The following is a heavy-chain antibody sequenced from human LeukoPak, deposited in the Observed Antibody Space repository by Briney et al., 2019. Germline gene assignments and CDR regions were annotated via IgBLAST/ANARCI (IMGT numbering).Heavy chain of an antibody. D-gene: IGHD1-26*01. CDR3: ARDLATLRGGDQSFDY. V-gene: IGHV1-69*04. CDR2: IIPILGIA. CDR1: GGTFSSYA. J-gene: IGHJ4*02. Sequence: SVKVSCKASGGTFSSYAIGWVRQAPGQGLEWMGRIIPILGIANYAQKFQGRVTITADKSTSTAYMELSSLRSEDTAVYYCARDLATLRGGDQSFDYWGQGTLVTVSS.